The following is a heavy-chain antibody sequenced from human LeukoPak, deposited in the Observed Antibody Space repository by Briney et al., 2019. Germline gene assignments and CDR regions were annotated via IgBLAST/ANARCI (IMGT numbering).Heavy chain of an antibody. V-gene: IGHV4-59*01. J-gene: IGHJ4*02. CDR2: IYYSGST. D-gene: IGHD3-22*01. Sequence: SETLSLTCTVSGGSISSYYWSWIRQPPGKGLEWIGYIYYSGSTNYNLSLKSRVTIAVDTSKNQFSLKLSSVTAADTAVYYCARVRGKYDTSGYYYGNYFDYWDQGTLVTVSS. CDR1: GGSISSYY. CDR3: ARVRGKYDTSGYYYGNYFDY.